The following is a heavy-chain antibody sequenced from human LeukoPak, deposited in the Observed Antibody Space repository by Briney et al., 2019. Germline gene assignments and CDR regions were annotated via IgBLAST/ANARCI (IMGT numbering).Heavy chain of an antibody. D-gene: IGHD3-22*01. CDR2: IYYSGST. J-gene: IGHJ3*02. Sequence: SETLSLTCTVSGGSISSSSYYWGWIRQPPGKGLEWIGSIYYSGSTYYNQSLKSRVTISVDTSKNQFSLKLSSVTAADTAVYYCARHPNSYYYDSSGYFDAFDIWGQGTMVTVSS. CDR3: ARHPNSYYYDSSGYFDAFDI. V-gene: IGHV4-39*01. CDR1: GGSISSSSYY.